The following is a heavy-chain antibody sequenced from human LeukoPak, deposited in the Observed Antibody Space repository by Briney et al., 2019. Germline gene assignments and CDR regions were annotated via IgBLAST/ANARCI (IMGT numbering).Heavy chain of an antibody. CDR2: INHSGST. V-gene: IGHV4-34*01. Sequence: SETLSLTCAVYGGSFSGYYWSWIRQPPGKGLEWIGEINHSGSTNYNPSLKSRVTISVDTSKNQFSLKLSSVTAADTAVYYCGGSTSRGEGSFGYWGQGTLVTVSS. CDR3: GGSTSRGEGSFGY. J-gene: IGHJ4*02. D-gene: IGHD3-16*01. CDR1: GGSFSGYY.